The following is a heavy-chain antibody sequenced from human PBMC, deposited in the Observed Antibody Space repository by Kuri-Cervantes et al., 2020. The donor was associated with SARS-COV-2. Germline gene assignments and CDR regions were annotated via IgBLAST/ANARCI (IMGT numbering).Heavy chain of an antibody. CDR1: GFTFSSYS. CDR2: ISSSSSYI. V-gene: IGHV3-21*01. Sequence: GGSLRLSCAASGFTFSSYSMNWVRQAPGKGLEWVSSISSSSSYISHADSMKGRFTISRDNAKNSLYLQMNSLRAEDTAVYYCAIDLHCSSTSCYSPWFDPWGQGTLVTVSS. J-gene: IGHJ5*02. D-gene: IGHD2-2*01. CDR3: AIDLHCSSTSCYSPWFDP.